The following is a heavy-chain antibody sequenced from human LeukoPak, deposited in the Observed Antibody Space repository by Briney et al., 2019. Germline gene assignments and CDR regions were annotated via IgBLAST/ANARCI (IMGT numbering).Heavy chain of an antibody. Sequence: SETLSLTCVVSGDSISSGAHSWSWIRQPPGKGLEWLGYIFHTGSTFYNPSLKSRLTISVDNSKNQFSLRLSSVTAADTAVYYCARELWFANAPGSWLDPWGQGTLVTVSS. V-gene: IGHV4-30-2*01. CDR3: ARELWFANAPGSWLDP. J-gene: IGHJ5*02. CDR1: GDSISSGAHS. D-gene: IGHD3-10*01. CDR2: IFHTGST.